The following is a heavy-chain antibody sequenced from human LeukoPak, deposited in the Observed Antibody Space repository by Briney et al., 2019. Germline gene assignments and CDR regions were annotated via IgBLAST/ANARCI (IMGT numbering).Heavy chain of an antibody. CDR3: AREGATDYYFDP. V-gene: IGHV1-18*01. J-gene: IGHJ4*02. D-gene: IGHD4-11*01. CDR1: GYTFRSYG. Sequence: GASVKVSCKASGYTFRSYGISWVRQAPGQGLEWMGWISDYSGNTKYAQNFQDRVTLTTDRSTNTAYMELRSLRSDDTAVYYCAREGATDYYFDPWGQGTLVTVSS. CDR2: ISDYSGNT.